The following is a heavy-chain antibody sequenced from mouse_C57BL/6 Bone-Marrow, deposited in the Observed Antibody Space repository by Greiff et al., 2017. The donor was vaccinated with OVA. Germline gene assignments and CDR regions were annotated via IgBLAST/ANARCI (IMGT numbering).Heavy chain of an antibody. D-gene: IGHD1-1*01. J-gene: IGHJ2*01. CDR1: GFTFNTYA. CDR2: IRSKSSNYAT. CDR3: VRDGYYGSSPYFDY. V-gene: IGHV10-3*01. Sequence: EVMLVESGGGLVQPKGSLKLSCAASGFTFNTYAMHWVRQAPGKGLEWVARIRSKSSNYATYYADSVKDRFTISRDDSQSMLYLQMNNLKTEDTAMYYCVRDGYYGSSPYFDYWGQGTTLTVSS.